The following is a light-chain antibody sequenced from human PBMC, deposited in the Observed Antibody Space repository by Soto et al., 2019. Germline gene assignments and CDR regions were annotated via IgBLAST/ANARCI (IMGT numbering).Light chain of an antibody. Sequence: QSALTQPASVSGSPGQSITISCTGTITDIGSYNYVSWYRQHPGKAPQLLIFEVTNRPAGVSYRFSGSKSGNTASLTISGLQAEDEAHYYCCSYTDSATRVFGGGTKLTVL. CDR2: EVT. CDR1: ITDIGSYNY. CDR3: CSYTDSATRV. V-gene: IGLV2-14*01. J-gene: IGLJ3*02.